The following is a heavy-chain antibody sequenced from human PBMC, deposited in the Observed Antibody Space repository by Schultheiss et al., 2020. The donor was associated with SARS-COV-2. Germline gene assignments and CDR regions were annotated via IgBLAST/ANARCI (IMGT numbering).Heavy chain of an antibody. D-gene: IGHD1-1*01. CDR3: AREGPYNWNDVSPYYYYGMDV. CDR1: GYTFTGYY. CDR2: INPNSGGT. V-gene: IGHV1-2*02. Sequence: ASVKVSCKASGYTFTGYYMHWVRQAPGQGLEWMGWINPNSGGTNYAQKFQGRVTMNRDTSISTAYMELSRLRSDDTAVYYCAREGPYNWNDVSPYYYYGMDVWGQGTTVTVSS. J-gene: IGHJ6*02.